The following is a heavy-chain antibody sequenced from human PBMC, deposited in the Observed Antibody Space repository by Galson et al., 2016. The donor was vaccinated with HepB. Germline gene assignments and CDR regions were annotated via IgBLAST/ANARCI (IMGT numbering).Heavy chain of an antibody. Sequence: TLSLTCTVSGDSITSGGYYWSWVRQHPGKGLEWIGYIYHSGSAYYNPSLKSRLSMSVDTSKNQFSLKLNSLAAADTAIYYCVRDRRLQGLDYWGQGIPVTVSS. V-gene: IGHV4-31*03. J-gene: IGHJ4*02. D-gene: IGHD5-24*01. CDR2: IYHSGSA. CDR1: GDSITSGGYY. CDR3: VRDRRLQGLDY.